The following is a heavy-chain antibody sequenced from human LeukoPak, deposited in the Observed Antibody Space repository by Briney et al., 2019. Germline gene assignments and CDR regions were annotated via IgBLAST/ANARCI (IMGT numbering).Heavy chain of an antibody. J-gene: IGHJ4*02. CDR2: IHPSGAL. D-gene: IGHD1-1*01. Sequence: TSGTLSLTCAVYGGSFSGYYWSWICESLGKGLGWIGEIHPSGALHYNPSLESRINISPDTSMNQFSLKMSSVTIADTAVYYCARGADPYKVAYWGPGTLVTVSS. V-gene: IGHV4-34*01. CDR1: GGSFSGYY. CDR3: ARGADPYKVAY.